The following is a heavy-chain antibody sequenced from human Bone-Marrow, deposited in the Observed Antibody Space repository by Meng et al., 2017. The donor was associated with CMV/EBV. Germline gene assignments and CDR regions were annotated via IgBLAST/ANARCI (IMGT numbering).Heavy chain of an antibody. V-gene: IGHV3-48*03. D-gene: IGHD1-14*01. J-gene: IGHJ6*02. Sequence: GASLKISCAASGFTFSSYEINWVRQAPGRGLEWVSCISCGGGRIFYADSVKGRFTIPRNNAKNSVYLQMNSLRAEDTAVYYCARDPGEGSYGMDVWGRGTAVAVSS. CDR2: ISCGGGRI. CDR1: GFTFSSYE. CDR3: ARDPGEGSYGMDV.